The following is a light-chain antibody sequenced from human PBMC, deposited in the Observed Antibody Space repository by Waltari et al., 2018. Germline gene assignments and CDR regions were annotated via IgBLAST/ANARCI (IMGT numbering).Light chain of an antibody. V-gene: IGLV2-8*01. CDR3: SSYASSNNRI. J-gene: IGLJ2*01. CDR2: GVS. CDR1: SSAVGGYDY. Sequence: QSALTQPPSASGSPGQSVTIPCTGTSSAVGGYDYVSWSQQHPGKAPKLLIFGVSKRPSGVPDRFSGSKSGNTASLTVSGLRAEDEADYYCSSYASSNNRIFGGGTKLTVL.